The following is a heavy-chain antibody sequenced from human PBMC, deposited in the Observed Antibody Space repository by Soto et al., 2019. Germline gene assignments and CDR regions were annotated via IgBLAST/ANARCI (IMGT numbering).Heavy chain of an antibody. J-gene: IGHJ4*02. V-gene: IGHV3-23*01. CDR3: AKAVDIVVVVAATPFEGYYFDY. CDR2: ISGSGGST. Sequence: GGSLRLSCAASGFTFSSYAMSWVRQAPGKGLEWVSAISGSGGSTYYADSVKGRFTISRDNSKNTLYLQMNSLRAEDTAVYYCAKAVDIVVVVAATPFEGYYFDYWGQGTLVTVSS. CDR1: GFTFSSYA. D-gene: IGHD2-15*01.